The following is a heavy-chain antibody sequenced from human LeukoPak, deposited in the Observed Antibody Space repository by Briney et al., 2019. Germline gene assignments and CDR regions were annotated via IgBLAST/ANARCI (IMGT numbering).Heavy chain of an antibody. CDR3: ARAITYYYDSSGYYHNLSDY. J-gene: IGHJ4*02. D-gene: IGHD3-22*01. V-gene: IGHV1-69*01. Sequence: SVKVSCKACGGTFSSYAISWVRQARGQGLEWMGWIIPIFGTANYAQKFQDRVTITANESTSTAYMELSSLRSEDPAVYYCARAITYYYDSSGYYHNLSDYWGQGTLVTVSP. CDR2: IIPIFGTA. CDR1: GGTFSSYA.